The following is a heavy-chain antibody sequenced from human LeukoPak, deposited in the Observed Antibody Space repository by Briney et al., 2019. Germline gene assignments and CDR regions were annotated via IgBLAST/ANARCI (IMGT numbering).Heavy chain of an antibody. Sequence: GASVTVSCKASGYTFISYGIGWVRQAPGQGLEWMGWSSTYDGNTKYAENFRDRVTMTTDTSSSTAYMDLRSLRSDDTAVYFCARESNWAYYFDYWGQGTLLTVSS. CDR2: SSTYDGNT. D-gene: IGHD1-1*01. J-gene: IGHJ4*02. CDR1: GYTFISYG. CDR3: ARESNWAYYFDY. V-gene: IGHV1-18*01.